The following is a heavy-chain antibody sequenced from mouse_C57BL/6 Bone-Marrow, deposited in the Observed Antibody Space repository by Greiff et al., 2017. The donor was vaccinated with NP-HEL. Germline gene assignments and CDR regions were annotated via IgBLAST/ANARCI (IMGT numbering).Heavy chain of an antibody. CDR2: IYPGNSDT. V-gene: IGHV1-5*01. CDR1: GYTFTSYW. CDR3: TRGYDGYYFFFDY. D-gene: IGHD2-3*01. Sequence: VQLQQSGTVLARPGASVKMSCKTSGYTFTSYWMHWVKQRPGQGLEWIGAIYPGNSDTSYNQKFKGKAKLTAVTSASTAYMELSSLTNEDSAVYYCTRGYDGYYFFFDYWGQGTTLTVSS. J-gene: IGHJ2*01.